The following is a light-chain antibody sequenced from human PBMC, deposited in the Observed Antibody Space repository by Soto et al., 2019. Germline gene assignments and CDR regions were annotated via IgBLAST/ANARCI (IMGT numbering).Light chain of an antibody. CDR2: DAS. CDR3: QQYDSYPWT. CDR1: QSISTW. Sequence: DIQMTQSPSTLSASVGDRVTITCRARQSISTWLAWYQQKPGTAPELLIRDASTLESGVPSRFSGSGSGTEFTLTISSLQPDDFATYYCQQYDSYPWTFGQGTEVEI. J-gene: IGKJ1*01. V-gene: IGKV1-5*01.